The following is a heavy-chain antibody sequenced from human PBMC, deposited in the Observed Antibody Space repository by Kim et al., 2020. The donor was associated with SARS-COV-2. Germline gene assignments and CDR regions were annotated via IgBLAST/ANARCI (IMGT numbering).Heavy chain of an antibody. CDR1: GFTFNSNG. CDR2: ISDSGSST. V-gene: IGHV3-23*01. Sequence: GGSLRLSCAASGFTFNSNGLAWVRQAPGKGLEWVSGISDSGSSTYYADSVKGRFTISRDNSKNTLHLLMNSLRAEDTAVYYCAIISGLRVAGDVDYWGQGTLVTVSA. J-gene: IGHJ4*02. D-gene: IGHD6-19*01. CDR3: AIISGLRVAGDVDY.